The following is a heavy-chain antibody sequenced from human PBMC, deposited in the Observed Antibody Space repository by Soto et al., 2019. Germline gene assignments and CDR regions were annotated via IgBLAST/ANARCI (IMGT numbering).Heavy chain of an antibody. Sequence: QVQLVESGGGVVQPGRSLRLSCEGSGFIFSNNGMHWVRQAPGKGLEWVASMSYDGRAKFLADSVKGRFTISRDNSKSTLFLHMSSLRAEDTAMYYCAIVRVADSPLDHWGQGTLVTVSS. CDR1: GFIFSNNG. CDR2: MSYDGRAK. V-gene: IGHV3-30*03. D-gene: IGHD3-10*02. J-gene: IGHJ4*02. CDR3: AIVRVADSPLDH.